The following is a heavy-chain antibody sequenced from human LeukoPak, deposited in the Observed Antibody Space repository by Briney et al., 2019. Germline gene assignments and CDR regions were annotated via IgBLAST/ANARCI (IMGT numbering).Heavy chain of an antibody. CDR3: ALRRSSWSFDY. CDR2: IGSSISHT. V-gene: IGHV3-11*06. J-gene: IGHJ4*02. Sequence: GGSLILSCAASGFTFSTYWMHWVRQAPGKGLEWVSYIGSSISHTNYADSVKGRFTISRDNAKNSLYLQMNSLRAEDTAVYYCALRRSSWSFDYWGQGTLVTVSS. CDR1: GFTFSTYW. D-gene: IGHD6-13*01.